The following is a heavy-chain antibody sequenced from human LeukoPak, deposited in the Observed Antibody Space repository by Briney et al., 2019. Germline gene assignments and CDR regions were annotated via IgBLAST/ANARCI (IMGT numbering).Heavy chain of an antibody. CDR1: GGSISSYY. CDR3: ASLSYCSSTSCYVGYFDY. J-gene: IGHJ4*02. CDR2: IYYSGST. D-gene: IGHD2-2*01. V-gene: IGHV4-59*08. Sequence: PSETLSLTCTVSGGSISSYYWSWIRQPPRKGLEWIGCIYYSGSTNYNPSLKSRVTISVDTSKNQFSLKLSSVTAADTAVYYCASLSYCSSTSCYVGYFDYWGQGTLVTVSS.